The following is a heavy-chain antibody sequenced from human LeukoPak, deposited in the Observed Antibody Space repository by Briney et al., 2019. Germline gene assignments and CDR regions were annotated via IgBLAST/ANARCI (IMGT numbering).Heavy chain of an antibody. CDR1: GGSISSSSYY. V-gene: IGHV4-39*01. CDR2: IYYSGNT. D-gene: IGHD6-13*01. CDR3: ARRRAAAVNDY. Sequence: PSETLSLTSTVSGGSISSSSYYWGWIRQPPGKGLEWIGSIYYSGNTYYNPSLKSRGTISVDTSKNQFSLKLSSVTAADTAVYYCARRRAAAVNDYWGQGTLVTVSS. J-gene: IGHJ4*02.